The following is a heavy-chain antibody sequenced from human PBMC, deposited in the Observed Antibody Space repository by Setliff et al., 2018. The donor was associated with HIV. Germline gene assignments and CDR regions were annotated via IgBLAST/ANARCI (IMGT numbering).Heavy chain of an antibody. D-gene: IGHD1-1*01. CDR3: ARKQQVRWAWMPSHYNYGLDV. J-gene: IGHJ6*02. CDR2: IDHGGST. V-gene: IGHV4-34*01. Sequence: ETLSLTCTVYGEPFSNYYWSWIRQPPGKGLEWIGEIDHGGSTRYNPSLKSRITMSVDTSKNQFSLRLSSVTAADTAVYYCARKQQVRWAWMPSHYNYGLDVWGPGTTVTVSS. CDR1: GEPFSNYY.